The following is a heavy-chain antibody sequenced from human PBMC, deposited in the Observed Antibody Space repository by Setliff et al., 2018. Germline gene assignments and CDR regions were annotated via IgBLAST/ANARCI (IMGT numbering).Heavy chain of an antibody. J-gene: IGHJ4*02. Sequence: GGSLRLSCAASRFTFSSYSMNWVRQAPGKGLEWVSSISSSSVYIYYADSVKGRFTISRDNPKNSLYLQINSVRAEDTALYYCARDSPLGSGYHDYWGQGTLVTVSS. CDR1: RFTFSSYS. D-gene: IGHD3-22*01. V-gene: IGHV3-21*04. CDR2: ISSSSVYI. CDR3: ARDSPLGSGYHDY.